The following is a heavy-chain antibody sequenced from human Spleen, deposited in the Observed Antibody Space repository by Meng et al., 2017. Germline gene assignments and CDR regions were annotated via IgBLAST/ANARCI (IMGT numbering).Heavy chain of an antibody. J-gene: IGHJ4*02. CDR2: ISAYNGNT. CDR3: AIIPFGGYCGDDCDYQADY. Sequence: ASVKVSCKASGYTFTSYGISWVRQAPGQGLEWMGWISAYNGNTNYAQKLQGRVTMTTDTSTSTAYMELSSLRSEDTAMYYCAIIPFGGYCGDDCDYQADYWGQGTLVTVSS. CDR1: GYTFTSYG. V-gene: IGHV1-18*01. D-gene: IGHD2-21*02.